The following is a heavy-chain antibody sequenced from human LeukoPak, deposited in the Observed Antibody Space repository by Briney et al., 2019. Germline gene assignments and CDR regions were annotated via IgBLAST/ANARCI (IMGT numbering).Heavy chain of an antibody. CDR1: GYTFNSHD. D-gene: IGHD1-1*01. CDR2: MNPYSGNT. CDR3: ARGYSPTLRTTGNDY. J-gene: IGHJ4*02. V-gene: IGHV1-8*01. Sequence: ASVKVSCKASGYTFNSHDINWVRQATGQGLEWMGWMNPYSGNTGYAQKFQGRVTMTRDTSINTAYLEFYSLRSEDTAVSYCARGYSPTLRTTGNDYWGQGTLVTVSS.